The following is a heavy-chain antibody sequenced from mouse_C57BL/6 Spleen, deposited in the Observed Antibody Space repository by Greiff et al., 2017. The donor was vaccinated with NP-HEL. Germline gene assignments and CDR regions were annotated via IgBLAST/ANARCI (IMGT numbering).Heavy chain of an antibody. CDR3: AREHLCSNWAWFAY. CDR1: GYSITSGYF. J-gene: IGHJ3*01. CDR2: ISYDGSN. Sequence: ESGPGLVKPSQSLSLTCSVTGYSITSGYFWNWIRQFPGNKLEWMGYISYDGSNNYNPSLKNRISITRDTSKNKFFLKFNSVTNESTATYYGAREHLCSNWAWFAYWGQGTLVTVSA. V-gene: IGHV3-6*01. D-gene: IGHD2-5*01.